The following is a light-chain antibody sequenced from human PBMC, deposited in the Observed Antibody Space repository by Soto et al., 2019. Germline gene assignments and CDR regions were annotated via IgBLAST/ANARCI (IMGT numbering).Light chain of an antibody. J-gene: IGKJ1*01. CDR2: GAS. CDR1: QSVSSSY. CDR3: KQYGRSQWK. Sequence: IFLTHSPVTLSLSPLERATLSCRSIQSVSSSYLAWYQQKPGQAPRLLIYGASSRATGIPDRFSGSGSGTDFTLKIRRLEPEDFEVYYCKQYGRSQWKFGKGNXVDIK. V-gene: IGKV3-20*01.